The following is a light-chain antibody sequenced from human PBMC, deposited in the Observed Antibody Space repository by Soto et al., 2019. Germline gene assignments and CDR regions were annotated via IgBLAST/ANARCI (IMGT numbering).Light chain of an antibody. V-gene: IGKV3-20*01. J-gene: IGKJ3*01. CDR1: QSVSSSY. CDR3: QQFGSSPLFT. Sequence: EIVLTQSPGTLSLCPGERATLSCRASQSVSSSYLAWYQQQPGQAPRLLIYGASSRATGIPDRFSGSGSGTDFTLTISRLEPEDFAVYYCQQFGSSPLFTFGPGTNVDGK. CDR2: GAS.